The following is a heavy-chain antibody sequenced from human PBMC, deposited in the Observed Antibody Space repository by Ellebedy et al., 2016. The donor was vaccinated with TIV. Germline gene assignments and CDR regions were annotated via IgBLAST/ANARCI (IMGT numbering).Heavy chain of an antibody. V-gene: IGHV1-2*02. CDR1: GYTFTSYY. J-gene: IGHJ4*02. D-gene: IGHD3-10*01. CDR3: ARVRGVILGDY. Sequence: ASVKVSCKASGYTFTSYYLHRVRQAPGRGLEWMGWINPDSGGTNFAQKFQGRVTMTRDTSISTVHMELSRLTSDDTAVYYCARVRGVILGDYWGQGTLVTVSS. CDR2: INPDSGGT.